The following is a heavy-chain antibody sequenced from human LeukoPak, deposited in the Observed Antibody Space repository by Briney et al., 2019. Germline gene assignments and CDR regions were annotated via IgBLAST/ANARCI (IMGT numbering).Heavy chain of an antibody. D-gene: IGHD3-10*01. V-gene: IGHV1-69*05. J-gene: IGHJ4*02. CDR1: GGTFSSYA. CDR3: ARDRLVRGVIVLGHYYFDY. CDR2: IIPIFGTA. Sequence: SVKVSCKASGGTFSSYAISWVRQAPGQGVEWMGRIIPIFGTANYAQKFQGRVTITTDESTSTAYMELSSLRSEDTAVYYCARDRLVRGVIVLGHYYFDYWGQGTLVTVSS.